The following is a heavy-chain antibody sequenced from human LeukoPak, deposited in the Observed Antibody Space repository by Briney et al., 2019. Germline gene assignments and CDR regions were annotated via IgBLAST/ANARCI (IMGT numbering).Heavy chain of an antibody. CDR3: ARATRTITGTTAFDI. V-gene: IGHV1-69*10. Sequence: SVKVSCKASGGTFSSYAISWVRQAPGQGLEWMGGIIPILGIANYAQKFQGRVTMTRDTSTSTVYMELSSLRSEDTAVYYCARATRTITGTTAFDIWGQGTMVTVSS. J-gene: IGHJ3*02. CDR1: GGTFSSYA. D-gene: IGHD1-20*01. CDR2: IIPILGIA.